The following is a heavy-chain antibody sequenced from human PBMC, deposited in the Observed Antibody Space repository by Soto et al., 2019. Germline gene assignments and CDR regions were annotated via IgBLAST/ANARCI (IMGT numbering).Heavy chain of an antibody. CDR2: ISYDGSNK. CDR3: AKAPPFPPDY. J-gene: IGHJ4*02. Sequence: PGGSLRLSCAASGFTFSSYGMHWVRQAPGKGLEWVAVISYDGSNKYYEDSVKGRFTISRDNSKNTLYLQMNSLRAEDTAVYYCAKAPPFPPDYWGQGTLVTVSS. CDR1: GFTFSSYG. V-gene: IGHV3-30*18.